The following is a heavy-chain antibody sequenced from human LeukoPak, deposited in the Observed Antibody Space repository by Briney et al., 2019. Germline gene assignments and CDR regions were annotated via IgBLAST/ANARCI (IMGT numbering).Heavy chain of an antibody. CDR1: GFTFSSYA. D-gene: IGHD3-22*01. CDR2: ISGSGGST. CDR3: AKDGRPRITMIYDY. V-gene: IGHV3-23*01. J-gene: IGHJ4*02. Sequence: GGSLRLSCAPSGFTFSSYAMSWVRQAPGKGLEWVSAISGSGGSTYYADSVKGRFTISRDNTKNTLYLQMNSLRAEDTAVYYCAKDGRPRITMIYDYWGQGTLVTVSS.